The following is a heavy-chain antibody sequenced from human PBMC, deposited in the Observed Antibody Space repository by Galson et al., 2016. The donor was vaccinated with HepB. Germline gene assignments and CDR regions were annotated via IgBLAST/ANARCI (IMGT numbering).Heavy chain of an antibody. CDR3: ARMAWRGSADTDAFDL. V-gene: IGHV5-51*01. CDR1: EYSRSFVNYY. Sequence: QSGAEVKKPGDSLKISCKGSEYSRSFVNYYIAWVRQTPGKGFESVGIVNPGDSDIRYSPSFQGLVTITADTSIGAVYPQWSSLKAPDTAMYYCARMAWRGSADTDAFDLWGQGTMVTVSS. CDR2: VNPGDSDI. D-gene: IGHD1-26*01. J-gene: IGHJ3*01.